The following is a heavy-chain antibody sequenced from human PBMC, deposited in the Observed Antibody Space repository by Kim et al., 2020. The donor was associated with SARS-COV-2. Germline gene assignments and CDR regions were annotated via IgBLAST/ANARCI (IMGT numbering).Heavy chain of an antibody. CDR2: LKRDGSQI. CDR3: ARLAPAFDS. Sequence: GGSLRLSCTGSGFSFSSYWMSWVRQAPGKGLEWVANLKRDGSQIFCLDSVKGRFTISRDNARNSLYLLMNGLRAEDTAVYYCARLAPAFDSWGQGTLVTV. CDR1: GFSFSSYW. D-gene: IGHD2-2*01. J-gene: IGHJ4*02. V-gene: IGHV3-7*01.